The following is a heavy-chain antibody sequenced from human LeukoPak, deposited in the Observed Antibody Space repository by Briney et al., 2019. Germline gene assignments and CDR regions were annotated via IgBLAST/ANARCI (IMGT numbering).Heavy chain of an antibody. V-gene: IGHV4-34*01. CDR1: GGSFSGYY. D-gene: IGHD3/OR15-3a*01. Sequence: PSETLSLTCVVNGGSFSGYYWSWIRQPPGKGLEWIGEIDQSGTTNYNPSLKSRVTMSIDASKKQFFLTLTSMTAADTAVYYCARVPHYYFGYGYFDTWGQGTRVTVSS. J-gene: IGHJ4*02. CDR2: IDQSGTT. CDR3: ARVPHYYFGYGYFDT.